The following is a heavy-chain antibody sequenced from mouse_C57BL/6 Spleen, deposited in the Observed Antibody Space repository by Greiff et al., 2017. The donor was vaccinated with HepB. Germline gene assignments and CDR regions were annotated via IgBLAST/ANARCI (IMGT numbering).Heavy chain of an antibody. CDR1: GFSLSTFGMG. D-gene: IGHD1-1*01. V-gene: IGHV8-8*01. CDR2: IWWDDDK. CDR3: ARIVYYYVSSPWYAMDY. J-gene: IGHJ4*01. Sequence: QVQLKESGPGILQPSQTLSLTCSFSGFSLSTFGMGVGWIRQPSGKGLEWLAHIWWDDDKYYNPALKSRLTISKDTSKNQVFLKIANVDTADTATYYCARIVYYYVSSPWYAMDYWGQGTSVTVSS.